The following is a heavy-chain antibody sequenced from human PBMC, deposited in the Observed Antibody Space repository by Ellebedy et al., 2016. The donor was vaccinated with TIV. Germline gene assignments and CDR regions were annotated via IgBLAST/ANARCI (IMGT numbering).Heavy chain of an antibody. CDR2: IYYSGST. CDR1: GGSISSYY. CDR3: ASPKSSSSYFDY. V-gene: IGHV4-59*08. Sequence: MPSETLSLTCSVSGGSISSYYWSWIRQPPGKGLEWIGNIYYSGSTNYNPSLKSRVTISVDTSKNQFSLKLSSVIAADTAVYYCASPKSSSSYFDYWGQGTLVTVSS. J-gene: IGHJ4*02. D-gene: IGHD2-2*01.